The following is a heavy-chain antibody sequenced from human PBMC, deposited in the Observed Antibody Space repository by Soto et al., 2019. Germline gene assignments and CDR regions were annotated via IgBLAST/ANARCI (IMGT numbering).Heavy chain of an antibody. CDR2: INAGNGNT. Sequence: ASVKVSCKASGYTFTSYGIHWVRQAPGQRLEWTGWINAGNGNTKYSEKFQGRVTITRDTSASTAYLELSSLRWEDTAVYYCARDPNDSSAYYHHYYYGMDVGGQGTTVTVSS. V-gene: IGHV1-3*01. D-gene: IGHD3-22*01. J-gene: IGHJ6*02. CDR3: ARDPNDSSAYYHHYYYGMDV. CDR1: GYTFTSYG.